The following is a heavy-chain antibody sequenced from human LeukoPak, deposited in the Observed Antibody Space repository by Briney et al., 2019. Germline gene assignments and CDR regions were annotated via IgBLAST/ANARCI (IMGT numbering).Heavy chain of an antibody. D-gene: IGHD3-3*01. V-gene: IGHV1-46*01. CDR1: GYTFTSYY. J-gene: IGHJ4*02. CDR2: INPSGGST. CDR3: AFTYYDFWSGYYKLDY. Sequence: ASVKVSCKASGYTFTSYYMHWVRQAPGQGLEWMGIINPSGGSTSYAQKFQGRVTTTRDTSTSTVYMELSSLRSEDTAVYYCAFTYYDFWSGYYKLDYWGQGTLVTVSS.